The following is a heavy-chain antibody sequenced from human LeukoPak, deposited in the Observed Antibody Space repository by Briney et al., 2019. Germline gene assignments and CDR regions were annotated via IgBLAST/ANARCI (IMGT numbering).Heavy chain of an antibody. CDR1: GFTFSDYA. Sequence: GGSLRLSCAASGFTFSDYAMHWVRQAPGKGLEWVSSISSSSSYIYYADSVKGRFTISRDNAKNSLYLQMNSLRAEDTAVYYCARARDGYPIGYFDYWGQGTLVTVSS. CDR2: ISSSSSYI. V-gene: IGHV3-21*01. CDR3: ARARDGYPIGYFDY. J-gene: IGHJ4*02. D-gene: IGHD5-24*01.